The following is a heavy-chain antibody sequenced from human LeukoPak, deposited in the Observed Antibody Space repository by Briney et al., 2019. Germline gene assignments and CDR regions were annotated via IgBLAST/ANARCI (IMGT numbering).Heavy chain of an antibody. V-gene: IGHV3-30*02. CDR1: GFTFSSYG. D-gene: IGHD2-15*01. J-gene: IGHJ3*02. Sequence: GGSLRLSCAASGFTFSSYGMHWGRQAPGKGLEWVAFIRYDGSNKYYADSVKGRFTISRDNSKNTLYLQMNSLRAEDTAVYYCAKLVVVAATLYAFDIWGQGTMVTVSS. CDR3: AKLVVVAATLYAFDI. CDR2: IRYDGSNK.